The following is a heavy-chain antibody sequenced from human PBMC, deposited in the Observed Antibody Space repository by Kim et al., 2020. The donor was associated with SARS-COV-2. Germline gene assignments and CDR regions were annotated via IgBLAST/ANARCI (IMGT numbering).Heavy chain of an antibody. CDR1: GFTFSSYW. J-gene: IGHJ3*02. CDR2: IKQDGSEK. V-gene: IGHV3-7*01. Sequence: GGSLRLSCAASGFTFSSYWMSWVRQAPGKGLEWVANIKQDGSEKYYVDSVKGRFTISRDNAKNSLYLQMNSLRAEDTAVYYCARSIEYDSSGYYFDAFDIWGQGTKVTVSS. D-gene: IGHD3-22*01. CDR3: ARSIEYDSSGYYFDAFDI.